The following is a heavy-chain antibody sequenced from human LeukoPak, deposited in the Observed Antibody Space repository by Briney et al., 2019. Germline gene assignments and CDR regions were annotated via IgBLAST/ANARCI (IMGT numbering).Heavy chain of an antibody. J-gene: IGHJ5*02. CDR3: ASLWSSLYCSSTSCRVPFDP. V-gene: IGHV3-30*01. Sequence: GGSLRLSCAASGFTFSSYAMHWVRQAPGKGLEWVAVISYDGSNKYYADSVKGRFTISRGNSKNTLYLQMNSLRAEDTAVYYCASLWSSLYCSSTSCRVPFDPWGQGTLVTVSS. D-gene: IGHD2-2*01. CDR2: ISYDGSNK. CDR1: GFTFSSYA.